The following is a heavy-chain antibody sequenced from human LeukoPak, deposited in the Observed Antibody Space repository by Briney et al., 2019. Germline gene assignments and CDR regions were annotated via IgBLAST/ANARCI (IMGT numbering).Heavy chain of an antibody. J-gene: IGHJ4*02. V-gene: IGHV1-2*02. Sequence: ASVKVSCKASGYTFTGYYMHWVRQAPGQGLEWMGWINPNSGGTNYAQKFQGTVTMTRDTPISTAYMELSRLGSDDTAVYYCARASRYGGNLFYFDYWGQGTLVTVSS. CDR1: GYTFTGYY. D-gene: IGHD4-23*01. CDR3: ARASRYGGNLFYFDY. CDR2: INPNSGGT.